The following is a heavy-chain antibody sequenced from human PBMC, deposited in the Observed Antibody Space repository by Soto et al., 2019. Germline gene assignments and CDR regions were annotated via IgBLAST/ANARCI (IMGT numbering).Heavy chain of an antibody. CDR1: GYTFRDYW. V-gene: IGHV5-51*01. J-gene: IGHJ4*02. Sequence: GSLKISCKGSGYTFRDYWIAWVRQMPGKSLECMGIIYPGDSDTRYSPSFQGQVIISADKSLSTAYLQWSSLKASDTAIYYCARGKQLPTYFDFWGQGTLVNVSS. CDR3: ARGKQLPTYFDF. D-gene: IGHD5-18*01. CDR2: IYPGDSDT.